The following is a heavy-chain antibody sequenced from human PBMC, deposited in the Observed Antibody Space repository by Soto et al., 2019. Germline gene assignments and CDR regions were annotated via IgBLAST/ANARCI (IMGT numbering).Heavy chain of an antibody. CDR2: ITNSGSST. D-gene: IGHD3-10*01. CDR3: AKGTSNPDY. Sequence: VQLSESGGGLIQPGGSLRLSCAASGLTFSSHGMSWVRQAPGKGLEWVSSITNSGSSTYYADSVKGRFTISRDNSKNTLYLQMNNLRAEDTAIYYCAKGTSNPDYCGQGTLVTVSS. V-gene: IGHV3-23*01. J-gene: IGHJ4*02. CDR1: GLTFSSHG.